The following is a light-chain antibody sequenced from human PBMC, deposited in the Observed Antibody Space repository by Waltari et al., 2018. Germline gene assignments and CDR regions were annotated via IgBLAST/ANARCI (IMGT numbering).Light chain of an antibody. CDR2: DKN. CDR3: HSRDASGVGGS. Sequence: SSDLTQAPAVSVAMGQPVRITCQGDSRRRDYANWYQQRPGQAPIPVMYDKNNRPSGVPDRFSGSSSDNTASLTITGAQAEDEASYYCHSRDASGVGGSFGGGTKLTVL. CDR1: SRRRDY. V-gene: IGLV3-19*01. J-gene: IGLJ2*01.